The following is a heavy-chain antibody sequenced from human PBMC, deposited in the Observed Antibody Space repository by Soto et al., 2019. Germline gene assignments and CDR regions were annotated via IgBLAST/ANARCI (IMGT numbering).Heavy chain of an antibody. V-gene: IGHV3-21*01. J-gene: IGHJ6*03. CDR1: GFTFSSYS. CDR3: ARGGPTMVRGVIYYYYYMDV. D-gene: IGHD3-10*01. Sequence: EVQLVESGGGLVKPGGSLRLSCAASGFTFSSYSMNWVRQAPGKGLEWVSSISSSSSYIYYADSVKGRFTISRDNAKNSLHLQMNSLRAEDTAVYYCARGGPTMVRGVIYYYYYMDVWGKGTTVTVSS. CDR2: ISSSSSYI.